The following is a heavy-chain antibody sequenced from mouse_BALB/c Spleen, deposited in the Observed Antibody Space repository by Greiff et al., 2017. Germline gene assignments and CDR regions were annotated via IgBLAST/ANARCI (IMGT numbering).Heavy chain of an antibody. D-gene: IGHD2-12*01. CDR2: INPSTGYT. CDR3: ARIPVRRYFDY. V-gene: IGHV1-7*01. CDR1: GYTFTSYW. Sequence: VMLVESGAELAKPGASVKMSCKASGYTFTSYWMHWVKQRPGQGLEWIGYINPSTGYTEYNQKFKDKATLTADKSSSTAYMQLSSLTSEDSAVYYCARIPVRRYFDYWGQGTTLTVSS. J-gene: IGHJ2*01.